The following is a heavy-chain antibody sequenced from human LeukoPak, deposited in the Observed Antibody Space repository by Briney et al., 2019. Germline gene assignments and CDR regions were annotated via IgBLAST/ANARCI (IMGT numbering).Heavy chain of an antibody. J-gene: IGHJ4*02. V-gene: IGHV4-38-2*02. CDR1: GYSLSSGYY. CDR2: IYHSGST. Sequence: PSETLSLTCTVSGYSLSSGYYWGWIRRPPGKGLEWIGSIYHSGSTYYNPSLKSRVTISVDTSKNQFSLKLSSVTAADTAVYYCAREAKGAPYDYWGQGTLVTVSS. D-gene: IGHD1-26*01. CDR3: AREAKGAPYDY.